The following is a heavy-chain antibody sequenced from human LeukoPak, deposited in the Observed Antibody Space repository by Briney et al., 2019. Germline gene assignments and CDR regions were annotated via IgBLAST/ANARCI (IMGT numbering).Heavy chain of an antibody. CDR3: VKDLSGTWSFDY. CDR1: GFPFNTHF. J-gene: IGHJ4*02. Sequence: GGSLRLSCSASGFPFNTHFMHWVRQTPGKALEYVSTVSTNGETTFYADSVTGRFTISRDNSQNTLYLQMSSLRPDDTAVYYCVKDLSGTWSFDYWGQGTLVTVSS. CDR2: VSTNGETT. V-gene: IGHV3-64D*06. D-gene: IGHD1-26*01.